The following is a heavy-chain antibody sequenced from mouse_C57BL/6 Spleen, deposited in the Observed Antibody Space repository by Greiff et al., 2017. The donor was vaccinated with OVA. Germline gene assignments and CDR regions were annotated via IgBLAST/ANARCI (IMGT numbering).Heavy chain of an antibody. CDR2: IYPGDGDT. CDR3: SRSCPINTVITTPYAMDY. CDR1: GYAFSSYW. V-gene: IGHV1-82*01. J-gene: IGHJ4*01. Sequence: VQLQQSGPELVKPGASVKISCKASGYAFSSYWMNWVKQRPGKGLEWIGRIYPGDGDTNYNGKFKGKATPTAYKSSSTSYMQLSSLTSEYSAVYFCSRSCPINTVITTPYAMDYWSQGTSVTVSS. D-gene: IGHD1-3*01.